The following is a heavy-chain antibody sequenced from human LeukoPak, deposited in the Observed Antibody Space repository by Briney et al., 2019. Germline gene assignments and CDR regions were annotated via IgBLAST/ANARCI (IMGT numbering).Heavy chain of an antibody. J-gene: IGHJ1*01. CDR1: GYSISSGYY. D-gene: IGHD2-15*01. Sequence: PSETLSLTCTVSGYSISSGYYWGWIRQPPGKGLEWIGSMYHSGSTHYNPSLKSRVTISVDTSKNQFSLKLSSVTAADTAVYYCARDLGYCSGSSCTAFFQHWGQGTLVTVS. CDR3: ARDLGYCSGSSCTAFFQH. V-gene: IGHV4-38-2*02. CDR2: MYHSGST.